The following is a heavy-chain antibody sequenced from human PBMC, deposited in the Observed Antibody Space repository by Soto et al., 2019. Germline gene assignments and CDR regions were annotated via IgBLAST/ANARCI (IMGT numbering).Heavy chain of an antibody. J-gene: IGHJ4*02. CDR3: SREGGCSGGNCFEKAHFDS. Sequence: PSETLSLTCAVYGGSFSGYYWSWIRQPPGKGLEWIGEINHSGRTSYNPSLKSRVTMSVDTSKNQFSLKLSSVTAADTAVYYCSREGGCSGGNCFEKAHFDSWGQGVLVTVSS. V-gene: IGHV4-34*01. D-gene: IGHD2-15*01. CDR1: GGSFSGYY. CDR2: INHSGRT.